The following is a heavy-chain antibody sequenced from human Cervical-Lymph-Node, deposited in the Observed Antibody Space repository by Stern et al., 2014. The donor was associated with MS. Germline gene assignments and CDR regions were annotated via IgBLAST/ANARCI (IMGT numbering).Heavy chain of an antibody. J-gene: IGHJ3*02. CDR3: ARFHYDKVFDI. D-gene: IGHD3-22*01. Sequence: VQLVESGAEVKKTGASVKVSCKASGYTLTSYGFTWGGQAPGKGLRGMGWISAYNVNTNYAQNFQDRVTMTTDTSTSTAYMELRSLRSDDTAIYYCARFHYDKVFDIWGQGTLVTVSS. CDR1: GYTLTSYG. V-gene: IGHV1-18*01. CDR2: ISAYNVNT.